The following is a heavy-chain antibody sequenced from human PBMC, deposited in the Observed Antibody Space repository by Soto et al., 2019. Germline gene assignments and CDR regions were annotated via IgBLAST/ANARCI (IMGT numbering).Heavy chain of an antibody. J-gene: IGHJ6*02. CDR2: IYSGGST. D-gene: IGHD6-6*01. Sequence: GGSLRLSCAASGFTVSSNYMSWVRQAPGKGLEWVSVIYSGGSTYYADSVKGRFTISRDNSKNTLYLQMNSLRAEDTAVYYCVGDSSSQPLYYYDGMDVWGQGTTVTVSS. V-gene: IGHV3-53*01. CDR3: VGDSSSQPLYYYDGMDV. CDR1: GFTVSSNY.